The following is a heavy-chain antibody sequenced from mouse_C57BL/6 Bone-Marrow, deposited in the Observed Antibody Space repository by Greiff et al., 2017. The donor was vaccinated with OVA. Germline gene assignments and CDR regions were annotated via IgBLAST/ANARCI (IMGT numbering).Heavy chain of an antibody. CDR3: ARRGPPYYAMDY. CDR2: IYPGGGYT. CDR1: GYTFTNYW. J-gene: IGHJ4*01. V-gene: IGHV1-63*01. Sequence: QVQLKESGPELVKPGASVKISCKASGYTFTNYWLGWAKQRPGHGLEWIGDIYPGGGYTNYNEKFKGKATLTADKSSSTAYMQFSSLTSEDSAIYYCARRGPPYYAMDYWGQGTSVTVSS.